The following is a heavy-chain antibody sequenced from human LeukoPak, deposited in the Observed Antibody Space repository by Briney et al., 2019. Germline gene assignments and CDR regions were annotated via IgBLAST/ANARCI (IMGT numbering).Heavy chain of an antibody. J-gene: IGHJ4*02. D-gene: IGHD3-3*01. CDR3: AKSPYDFWSGKETPFDY. V-gene: IGHV3-9*01. CDR2: ISWNSGSI. CDR1: GFTFDDYA. Sequence: GGSLRLSCAASGFTFDDYAMHWVRQAPGKGLEWVSGISWNSGSIGYADSAKGRFTISRDNAKNSLYLQMNSLRAEDTALYYCAKSPYDFWSGKETPFDYWGQGTLVTVSS.